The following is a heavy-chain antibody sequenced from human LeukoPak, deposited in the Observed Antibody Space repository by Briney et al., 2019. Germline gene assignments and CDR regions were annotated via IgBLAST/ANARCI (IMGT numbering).Heavy chain of an antibody. CDR3: ARPCTSCYPDAFDI. Sequence: PSETLSLTCTVSGGSISSGDYYWSWIRQPPGKGLEWIGYIYYSGSTYYNPSLKSRVTISVDTSKNQFSLKLSSVTAADTAVYYCARPCTSCYPDAFDIWGQGTMVTVSS. V-gene: IGHV4-30-4*01. CDR1: GGSISSGDYY. J-gene: IGHJ3*02. D-gene: IGHD2-2*01. CDR2: IYYSGST.